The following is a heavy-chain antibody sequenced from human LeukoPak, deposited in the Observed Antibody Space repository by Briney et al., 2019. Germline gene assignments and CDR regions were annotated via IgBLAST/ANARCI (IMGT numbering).Heavy chain of an antibody. CDR1: GFTFSSYT. J-gene: IGHJ6*03. CDR2: ISGRGGST. D-gene: IGHD2-2*01. CDR3: AKGGYCGGTSCYFYYMDV. Sequence: GGSLRLSCAASGFTFSSYTMSWVRQAPGKGLEWFSGISGRGGSTYSADYLKGRFTISRDNSKNTLYLQMNNLRAEDTAEYYCAKGGYCGGTSCYFYYMDVWGKGTTVTVSS. V-gene: IGHV3-23*01.